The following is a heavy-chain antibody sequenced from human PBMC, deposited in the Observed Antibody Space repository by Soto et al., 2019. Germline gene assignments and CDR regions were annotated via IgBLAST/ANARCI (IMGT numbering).Heavy chain of an antibody. CDR3: ARGWGYDSNDYYYAY. CDR1: GGTFSRHA. D-gene: IGHD3-22*01. Sequence: QVQLVQSGAEVSKPGSSVKVSCKASGGTFSRHAISWVRQAPGQGLEWMGGIIPIFGTANHAQKFQGRVTIIADESTSTVYMELSSLRSEETAMYYCARGWGYDSNDYYYAYWGQGTLVIVSS. CDR2: IIPIFGTA. J-gene: IGHJ4*02. V-gene: IGHV1-69*01.